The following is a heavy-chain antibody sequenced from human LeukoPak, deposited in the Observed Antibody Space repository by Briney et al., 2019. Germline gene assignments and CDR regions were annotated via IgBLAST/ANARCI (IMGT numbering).Heavy chain of an antibody. V-gene: IGHV4-59*01. Sequence: SETLSLTCTVSGGSISSYYWSWIRQPPGKGLGWSGYIYYSGSTNYNPSLKSRVTISVDTSKNQFSLKLSSVTAADTAVYYCARAGITTNVLRFLEWYGAFDIWGQGTMVTVSS. CDR1: GGSISSYY. D-gene: IGHD3-3*01. J-gene: IGHJ3*02. CDR2: IYYSGST. CDR3: ARAGITTNVLRFLEWYGAFDI.